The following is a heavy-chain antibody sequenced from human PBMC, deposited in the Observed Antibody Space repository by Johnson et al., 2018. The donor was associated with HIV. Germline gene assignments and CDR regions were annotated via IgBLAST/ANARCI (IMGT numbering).Heavy chain of an antibody. Sequence: VQLVESGGGLVQPGGSLRLSCAASVFTFSSYWMSWVRQAPGKGLEWVSVIYSGGSTYYADSVKGRFTISRDTSKNTLYFQMNGLRAEDTAVYYCAKQNRGAFDIWGQGTMVTVSS. J-gene: IGHJ3*02. CDR1: VFTFSSYW. V-gene: IGHV3-66*04. CDR3: AKQNRGAFDI. CDR2: IYSGGST.